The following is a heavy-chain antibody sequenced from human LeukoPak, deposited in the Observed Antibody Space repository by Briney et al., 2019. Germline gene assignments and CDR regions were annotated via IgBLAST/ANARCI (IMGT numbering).Heavy chain of an antibody. Sequence: SETLSLTCTVSGGSISSSSYYWGWIRQPPGKGLEWIGSIYYSGSPYYNPSLKSRVTISVDTSKNQFSLQLSSVTAADTAVYYCAKPPNYYGSATDAFDFWGQGTMVTVSS. D-gene: IGHD3-10*01. CDR2: IYYSGSP. CDR1: GGSISSSSYY. V-gene: IGHV4-39*01. CDR3: AKPPNYYGSATDAFDF. J-gene: IGHJ3*01.